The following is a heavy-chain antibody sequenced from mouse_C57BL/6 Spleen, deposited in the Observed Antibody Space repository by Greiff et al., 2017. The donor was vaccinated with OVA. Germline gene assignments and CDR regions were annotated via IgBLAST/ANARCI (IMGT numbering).Heavy chain of an antibody. CDR1: GYTFTDYY. V-gene: IGHV1-26*01. J-gene: IGHJ4*01. CDR3: ARGGYDGYYDYAMDY. Sequence: VQLQQSGPELVKPGASVKISCKASGYTFTDYYMNWVKQSHGKSLEWIGDINPNNGGTSYNQKFKGKATLTVDKSSSTAYLELRSLTSEDSAVYYGARGGYDGYYDYAMDYWGQGTSVTVSS. CDR2: INPNNGGT. D-gene: IGHD2-3*01.